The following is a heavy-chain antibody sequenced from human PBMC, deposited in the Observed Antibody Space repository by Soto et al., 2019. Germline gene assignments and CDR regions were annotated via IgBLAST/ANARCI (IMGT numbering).Heavy chain of an antibody. V-gene: IGHV4-59*01. CDR3: ARDLGGDGYNL. CDR2: TYNSGST. J-gene: IGHJ5*02. D-gene: IGHD3-16*01. Sequence: QVQLQESGPGLVKPSETLSLTCTVSGDSISGYYWSWIRQPPGKGLEWIGCTYNSGSTNYNPSLKSLVTISVDTSKNQFSLKLSSVTAADTAIYYCARDLGGDGYNLWGQGTLVTVSS. CDR1: GDSISGYY.